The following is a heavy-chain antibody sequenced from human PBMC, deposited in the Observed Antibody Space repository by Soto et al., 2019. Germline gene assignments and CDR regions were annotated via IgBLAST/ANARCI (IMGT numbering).Heavy chain of an antibody. Sequence: QVQLVESGGGVVQPGRSLRLSCAASGFTFSSYGMHWVRQAPGKGLEWVAVIWYDGSNKYYADSVKGRFTISRDNSKNTLYLQMNSRRAEDTAVYYCARDQGGGGSYSVDAFDIWGQGTMVTVSS. D-gene: IGHD1-26*01. CDR3: ARDQGGGGSYSVDAFDI. V-gene: IGHV3-33*01. CDR2: IWYDGSNK. CDR1: GFTFSSYG. J-gene: IGHJ3*02.